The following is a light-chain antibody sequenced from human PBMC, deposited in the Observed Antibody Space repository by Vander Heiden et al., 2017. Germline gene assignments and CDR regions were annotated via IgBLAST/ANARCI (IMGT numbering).Light chain of an antibody. Sequence: ELVITQSTASLSVSPGDRASLSCRASQSLNNDLAWYDQKPGQAPRLLFYGASSSATGVPARFSASGSVTDFTLTISSLQSEDSASYFCQQYHTWPYTFGQGTKLEIK. CDR1: QSLNND. CDR3: QQYHTWPYT. CDR2: GAS. J-gene: IGKJ2*01. V-gene: IGKV3-15*01.